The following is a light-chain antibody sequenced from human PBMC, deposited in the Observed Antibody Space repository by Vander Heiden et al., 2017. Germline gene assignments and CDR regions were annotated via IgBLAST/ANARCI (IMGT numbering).Light chain of an antibody. Sequence: DIQITQSPSSLSASVGDRVTITCRASQSISSYLNWYQQKPGKAPKLLIYAASSLQSGVPSRFSGSGSGTDFTLTISSLQPEDFATYYCQQSYSIFATFGQGTKVEIK. J-gene: IGKJ1*01. CDR2: AAS. CDR1: QSISSY. CDR3: QQSYSIFAT. V-gene: IGKV1-39*01.